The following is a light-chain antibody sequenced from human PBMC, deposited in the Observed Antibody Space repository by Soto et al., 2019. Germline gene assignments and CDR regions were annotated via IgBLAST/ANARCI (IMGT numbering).Light chain of an antibody. J-gene: IGKJ1*01. CDR3: QQYGSSSWT. CDR2: DAS. Sequence: EFVLTQSPGTLSLSPGERATLSCRASQTVRNNYLAWYQQKPGQAPRLLIYDASSRATGIPDRFSGSGSGTDFTLTISRLEPEDFAVYYCQQYGSSSWTFGQGTKVDIK. CDR1: QTVRNNY. V-gene: IGKV3-20*01.